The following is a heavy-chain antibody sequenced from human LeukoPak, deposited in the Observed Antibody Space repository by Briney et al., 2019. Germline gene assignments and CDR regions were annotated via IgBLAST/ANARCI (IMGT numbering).Heavy chain of an antibody. V-gene: IGHV3-30-3*01. J-gene: IGHJ4*02. Sequence: GGSLRLSCAASGFTFSSYAMHWVRQAPGKGLEWVAVISYDGSNKYYADSVKGRFTISRDNAKNTLYLQMNSLRAEDTAVYYCARDHSTSLNRYFDYWGQGTLVTVSS. D-gene: IGHD5-18*01. CDR3: ARDHSTSLNRYFDY. CDR2: ISYDGSNK. CDR1: GFTFSSYA.